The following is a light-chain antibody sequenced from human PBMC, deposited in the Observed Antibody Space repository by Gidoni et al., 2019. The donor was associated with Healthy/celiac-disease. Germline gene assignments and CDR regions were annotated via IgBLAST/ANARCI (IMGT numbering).Light chain of an antibody. V-gene: IGLV2-23*03. CDR3: CSYAGSSTF. CDR2: EGS. J-gene: IGLJ1*01. CDR1: SSDVGSYNL. Sequence: QSALTQPASVSGSPGQSITISCTGTSSDVGSYNLVSWYQQHPGKAPQLMIYEGSKRPSGVSNRFSCSKSGNTASLTISGLQAEYEADYDFCSYAGSSTFFGTGTKVTVL.